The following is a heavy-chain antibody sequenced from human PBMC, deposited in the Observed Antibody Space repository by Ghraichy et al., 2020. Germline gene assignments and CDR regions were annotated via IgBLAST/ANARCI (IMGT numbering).Heavy chain of an antibody. CDR2: IFNTGTT. V-gene: IGHV4-59*01. CDR1: GGSINRDY. J-gene: IGHJ6*02. CDR3: ARVPSWHGYLYGMDV. D-gene: IGHD3-22*01. Sequence: SETLSLTCTVSGGSINRDYWNWIRQPPGKGLEWIGNIFNTGTTNYNPSPGSRVIISLDTSKSQFSLKLNSVTAADTAVYYCARVPSWHGYLYGMDVWGLGTTVTVSS.